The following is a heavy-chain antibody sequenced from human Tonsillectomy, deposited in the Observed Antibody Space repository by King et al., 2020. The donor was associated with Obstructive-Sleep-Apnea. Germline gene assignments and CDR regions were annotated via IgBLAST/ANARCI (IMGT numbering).Heavy chain of an antibody. J-gene: IGHJ2*01. D-gene: IGHD7-27*01. Sequence: VQLVESGAEVKKPGESLKISCKGSGDRCSNYWIGWVRQMPGKGVEWRGIIYPGDSDTRYSPSFQGKVTISAAKSISTAYRRGSSLKASDTAMYYCARRGGTGDSWYFDLWGRGTLVTVSS. CDR1: GDRCSNYW. CDR2: IYPGDSDT. CDR3: ARRGGTGDSWYFDL. V-gene: IGHV5-51*01.